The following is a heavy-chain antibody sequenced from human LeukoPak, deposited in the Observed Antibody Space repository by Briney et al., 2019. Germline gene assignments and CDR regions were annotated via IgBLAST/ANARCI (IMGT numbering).Heavy chain of an antibody. Sequence: ASVKVSCKASGYTFTGYYMHWVRQAPGQGLEWMGWINPNSGGTNYAQKFQGRVTMTRDTSISTAYMELSRLRSDDTAVYYCVRGGGGFLEWLPEYYFDYWGQGTLVTVSS. CDR1: GYTFTGYY. J-gene: IGHJ4*02. D-gene: IGHD3-3*01. CDR3: VRGGGGFLEWLPEYYFDY. V-gene: IGHV1-2*02. CDR2: INPNSGGT.